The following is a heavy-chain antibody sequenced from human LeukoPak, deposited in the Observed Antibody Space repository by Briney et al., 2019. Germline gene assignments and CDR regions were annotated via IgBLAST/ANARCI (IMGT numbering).Heavy chain of an antibody. J-gene: IGHJ4*02. V-gene: IGHV1-46*01. CDR1: GYIFTNYQ. Sequence: GASVKVSCKASGYIFTNYQMHWVRQAPGQGLEWMGMTNPSGGSTTYAQKFQGRVTMTRDTSTSTVYMQLSSLRSEETAVYYRARRSAAFFYFDYWGQGTLVTVSS. D-gene: IGHD6-13*01. CDR2: TNPSGGST. CDR3: ARRSAAFFYFDY.